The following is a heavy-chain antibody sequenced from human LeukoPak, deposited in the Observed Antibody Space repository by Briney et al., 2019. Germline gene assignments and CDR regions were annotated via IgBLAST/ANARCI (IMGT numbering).Heavy chain of an antibody. J-gene: IGHJ4*02. D-gene: IGHD3-3*01. V-gene: IGHV3-9*01. CDR3: AKGRRFLEWWDSFDY. CDR2: ISWNSGSI. CDR1: GFTFDDYA. Sequence: PGGSLRLSCAASGFTFDDYAMHWVRQAPGKGLEWVSGISWNSGSIGYADSVKGRFTISRDNAKNSLYLQTNSLRAEDTALYYCAKGRRFLEWWDSFDYWGQGTLVTVSS.